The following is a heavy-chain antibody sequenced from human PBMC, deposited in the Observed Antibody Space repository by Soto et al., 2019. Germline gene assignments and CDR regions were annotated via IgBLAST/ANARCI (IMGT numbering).Heavy chain of an antibody. CDR2: ISYDGSNK. J-gene: IGHJ4*02. V-gene: IGHV3-30*18. CDR1: GFTFSSYG. D-gene: IGHD1-26*01. CDR3: AKDRRGSYGYFDY. Sequence: GGSLRLSCAASGFTFSSYGMHWVRQAPGKGLEWVAVISYDGSNKYYADSVKGRFTISRDNSKNTLYLQMNSLRAEDTAVYYCAKDRRGSYGYFDYWGQGTLVTVSS.